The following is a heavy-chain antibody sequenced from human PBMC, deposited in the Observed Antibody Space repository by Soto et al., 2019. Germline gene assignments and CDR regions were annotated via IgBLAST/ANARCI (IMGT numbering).Heavy chain of an antibody. D-gene: IGHD3-3*01. CDR2: IIPIFGTA. CDR1: GGTFSSYA. J-gene: IGHJ6*02. CDR3: AREIGYYDFWSGYPPRSYYYYVMDV. V-gene: IGHV1-69*01. Sequence: QVQLVQSGAEVKKPGSSVKVSCKASGGTFSSYAISWVRQAPGQGLAWMGGIIPIFGTANYAQKFQGRVTITAYESTSTAYMELSSMRSEDTAVYYCAREIGYYDFWSGYPPRSYYYYVMDVWGQGTTVTVS.